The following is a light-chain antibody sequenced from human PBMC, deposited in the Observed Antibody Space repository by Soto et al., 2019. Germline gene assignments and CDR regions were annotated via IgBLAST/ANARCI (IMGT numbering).Light chain of an antibody. Sequence: EIVMTQSPATLSVSPGERATLSCRAGQSVSSNLAWYQQKPGQAPRLLIYDASTRATGIPARFSGSGSGTEFTLTISSLQSEDFAVYYCQQNENWPWTSGQGTKVEIK. CDR3: QQNENWPWT. V-gene: IGKV3-15*01. CDR2: DAS. CDR1: QSVSSN. J-gene: IGKJ1*01.